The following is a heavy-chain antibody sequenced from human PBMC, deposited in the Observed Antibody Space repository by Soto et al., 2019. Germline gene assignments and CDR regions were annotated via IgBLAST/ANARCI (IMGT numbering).Heavy chain of an antibody. CDR3: ARALSSYCSGGSCYERVYYFDY. CDR1: GYTFTSYG. V-gene: IGHV1-18*01. Sequence: ASVKVSCKASGYTFTSYGISWVRQAPGQGLEWMGWISAYNGNTNYAQKLQGRVTMTTDTSTSTAYMELRSLRSDDTAVYYCARALSSYCSGGSCYERVYYFDYWGQGTLVTVSS. J-gene: IGHJ4*02. CDR2: ISAYNGNT. D-gene: IGHD2-15*01.